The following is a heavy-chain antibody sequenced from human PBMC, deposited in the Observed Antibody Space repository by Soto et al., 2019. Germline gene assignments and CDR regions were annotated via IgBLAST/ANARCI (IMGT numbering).Heavy chain of an antibody. J-gene: IGHJ6*02. CDR1: GYTFTSYG. Sequence: QVQLVQSGAEVKKPGASVKVSCKASGYTFTSYGISWVRQAPGQGLEWMGWISAYNGNTNYAQKLQGRDTMTTDTSTSTAYMELRSLRSDDTAVYYCARDLEVGVRGVIHGMDVWGQGTTVTVSS. CDR3: ARDLEVGVRGVIHGMDV. D-gene: IGHD3-10*02. CDR2: ISAYNGNT. V-gene: IGHV1-18*01.